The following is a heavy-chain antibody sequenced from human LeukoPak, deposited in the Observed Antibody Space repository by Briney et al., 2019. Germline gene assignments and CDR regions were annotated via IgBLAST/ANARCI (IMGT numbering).Heavy chain of an antibody. Sequence: GGSLRLSCEASGFTFSSFAMHWVRQAPGKGLEWVTLISYHGSNKEYADSVKGRFIISRDNSKNTLYLEMNTLTIEDTGVYYCARTPERFGQGQLDYWGQGTLVTASS. CDR1: GFTFSSFA. CDR3: ARTPERFGQGQLDY. CDR2: ISYHGSNK. D-gene: IGHD3-10*01. V-gene: IGHV3-30*04. J-gene: IGHJ4*02.